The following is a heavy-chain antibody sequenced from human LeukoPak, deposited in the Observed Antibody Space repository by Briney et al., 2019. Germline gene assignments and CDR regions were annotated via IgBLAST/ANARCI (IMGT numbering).Heavy chain of an antibody. CDR1: GYTFTSYD. D-gene: IGHD3-3*01. CDR2: MNPNSGNT. J-gene: IGHJ5*02. CDR3: ARVLLRSGYYKT. Sequence: ASVKVSCKASGYTFTSYDINWVRQATGQGLEWMGWMNPNSGNTGYAQKFQDRVTMTRNTSISTAYMELSSLRSEDTAVYYCARVLLRSGYYKTWGQGTLVTVSS. V-gene: IGHV1-8*01.